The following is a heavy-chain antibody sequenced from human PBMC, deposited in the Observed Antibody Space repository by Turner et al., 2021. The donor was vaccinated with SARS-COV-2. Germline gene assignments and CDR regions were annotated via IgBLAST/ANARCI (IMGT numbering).Heavy chain of an antibody. CDR2: IRSKAYGGTT. D-gene: IGHD2-15*01. J-gene: IGHJ6*02. CDR3: TRDGGFHGMDV. V-gene: IGHV3-49*03. CDR1: A. Sequence: EEQLVDSGGALVQQGRSLRLSCTAYAMTWFRQAPGKGLGWVGFIRSKAYGGTTEYAASVKGRFTISRDDSKSIAYLQMDSLKTEDTAVYYCTRDGGFHGMDVWGQGTTVTVSS.